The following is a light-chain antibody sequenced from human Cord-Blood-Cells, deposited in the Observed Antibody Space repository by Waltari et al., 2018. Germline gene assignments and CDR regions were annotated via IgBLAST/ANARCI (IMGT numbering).Light chain of an antibody. CDR3: SSYAGSNNYV. CDR1: SSDVGGYNY. J-gene: IGLJ1*01. Sequence: QSALPQPPAASGSPGQSVTISCPGTSSDVGGYNYASWYQQHPGKAPKLMIYEVSKRPSGVPDRFSGSKSGNTASLTVSGLQAEDEADYYCSSYAGSNNYVFGTGTKVTVL. V-gene: IGLV2-8*01. CDR2: EVS.